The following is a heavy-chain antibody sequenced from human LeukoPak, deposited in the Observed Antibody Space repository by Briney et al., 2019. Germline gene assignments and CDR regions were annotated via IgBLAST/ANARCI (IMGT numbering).Heavy chain of an antibody. CDR2: ILNTGSA. D-gene: IGHD3-16*01. V-gene: IGHV4-59*08. Sequence: PSQTLSLTCTVSGASITTHWWSWIRQPPGKGLEWIAYILNTGSANYHPSLKSRVTISVDTSKNQVSLKLSSVTAADTAVYYCVRHSSIAGGRLSGYWLDPWGQGTLVSVSS. CDR3: VRHSSIAGGRLSGYWLDP. J-gene: IGHJ5*02. CDR1: GASITTHW.